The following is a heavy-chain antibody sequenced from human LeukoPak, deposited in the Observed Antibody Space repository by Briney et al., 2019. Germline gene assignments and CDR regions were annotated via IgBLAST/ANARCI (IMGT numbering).Heavy chain of an antibody. CDR1: GYSFTSYW. D-gene: IGHD2-2*01. CDR3: ARQFCSSTSCYHNWFDP. V-gene: IGHV5-51*01. J-gene: IGHJ5*02. CDR2: IYPGDSDT. Sequence: GESLKISCKGSGYSFTSYWIGWVRPMPGKGLEWMGIIYPGDSDTRYSPSFQGQVTISADKSISTAYLQWSSLKASDTAMYYCARQFCSSTSCYHNWFDPWGQGTLVTVSS.